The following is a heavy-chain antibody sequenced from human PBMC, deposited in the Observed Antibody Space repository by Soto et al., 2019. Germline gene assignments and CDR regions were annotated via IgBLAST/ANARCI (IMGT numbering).Heavy chain of an antibody. CDR2: IYHSGST. CDR3: ARGACGDYRRVYP. Sequence: QLQLQESGSGLVKPSQTLSLTCAVSGGSISSGGYSWSWIRQPPVKGLEWIGYIYHSGSTYYNPTLKSRVTISVDRSNNQFSLKLSSVTAADTAVYYCARGACGDYRRVYPWGQGTLVTVSS. V-gene: IGHV4-30-2*01. D-gene: IGHD4-17*01. J-gene: IGHJ5*02. CDR1: GGSISSGGYS.